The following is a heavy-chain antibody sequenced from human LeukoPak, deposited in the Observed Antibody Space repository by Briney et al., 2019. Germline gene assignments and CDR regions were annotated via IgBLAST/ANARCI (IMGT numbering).Heavy chain of an antibody. CDR1: GFSFSTYG. D-gene: IGHD3-16*01. V-gene: IGHV3-33*01. Sequence: PGGSLRLSCAASGFSFSTYGMHWVRQAPGKGLEWVALIWNAGTNTYYADSVKGRFTISSDNSKNTLYLQMNSLRAEDTAVYYCAGDTPPGGDYYFDYWGQGTLVIVSS. CDR3: AGDTPPGGDYYFDY. J-gene: IGHJ4*02. CDR2: IWNAGTNT.